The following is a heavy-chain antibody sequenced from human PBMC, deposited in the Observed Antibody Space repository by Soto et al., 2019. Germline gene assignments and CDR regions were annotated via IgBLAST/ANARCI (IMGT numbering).Heavy chain of an antibody. CDR3: ARVGVLGPYYYGMDV. CDR1: GGFISSGGYY. CDR2: IYYSGST. J-gene: IGHJ6*02. Sequence: SETLSLTCTVSGGFISSGGYYWSWIRQHPGKGLEWIGYIYYSGSTYYNPSLESRVTISVDTSKNQFSLKLSSVTAADTAVYYCARVGVLGPYYYGMDVWGQGTTVTVSS. V-gene: IGHV4-31*03. D-gene: IGHD3-16*01.